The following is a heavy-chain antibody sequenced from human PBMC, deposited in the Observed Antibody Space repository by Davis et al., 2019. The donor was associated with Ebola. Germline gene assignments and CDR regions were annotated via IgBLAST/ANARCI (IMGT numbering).Heavy chain of an antibody. CDR3: ARVWGRGVLPYFDY. V-gene: IGHV1-3*01. J-gene: IGHJ4*02. CDR2: INAGNGNT. D-gene: IGHD3-10*01. Sequence: ASVKVSCKASGGTFSSYAMHWVRQAPGQRLEWMGWINAGNGNTKYSQKFQGRVTITRDTSASTAYMELSSLRSEDTAVYYCARVWGRGVLPYFDYWGQGTLVTVSS. CDR1: GGTFSSYA.